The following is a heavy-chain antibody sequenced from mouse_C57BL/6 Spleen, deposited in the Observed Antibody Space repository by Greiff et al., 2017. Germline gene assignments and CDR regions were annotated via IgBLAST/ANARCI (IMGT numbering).Heavy chain of an antibody. CDR1: GFTFSSYG. Sequence: EVHLVESGGDLVKPGGSLKLSCAASGFTFSSYGMSWVRQTPDKRLEWVATISSGGSYTYYPDSVKGRFTISRDNAKNTLYLQMSSLKSEDTAMYYCARDGSSWFAYWGQGTLVTVSA. J-gene: IGHJ3*01. CDR3: ARDGSSWFAY. CDR2: ISSGGSYT. D-gene: IGHD1-1*01. V-gene: IGHV5-6*01.